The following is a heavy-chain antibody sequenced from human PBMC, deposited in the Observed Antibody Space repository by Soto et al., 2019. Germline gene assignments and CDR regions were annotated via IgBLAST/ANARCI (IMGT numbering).Heavy chain of an antibody. V-gene: IGHV1-69*01. Sequence: QVQLVQSGAEVKKPGSSVKVSCTASGGTFSSFAISWVRQAPGQGLEWMGEIVPIFYAAYYAQKFQGRVSITADDSTSTAYLELSSLRSDDTAVYYCARVLVQRFLSTPQNHYYYGMDVWGQGTTVTVSS. D-gene: IGHD6-25*01. CDR3: ARVLVQRFLSTPQNHYYYGMDV. CDR1: GGTFSSFA. CDR2: IVPIFYAA. J-gene: IGHJ6*02.